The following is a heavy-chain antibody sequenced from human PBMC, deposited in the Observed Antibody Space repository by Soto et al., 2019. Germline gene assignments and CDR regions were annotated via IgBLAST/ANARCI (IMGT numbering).Heavy chain of an antibody. CDR1: GYSFTDYH. D-gene: IGHD2-8*01. CDR2: INPKSGGT. CDR3: TRGHSTDCSNGVCSFFYNHEMDV. V-gene: IGHV1-2*04. Sequence: ASVKVSCKASGYSFTDYHIHWVRQAPGKELEWLGRINPKSGGTSTAQKFQGWVTMTRDRTISTVYMELTRMRSDDAAVYFCTRGHSTDCSNGVCSFFYNHEMDVWGQGTTVTVSS. J-gene: IGHJ6*02.